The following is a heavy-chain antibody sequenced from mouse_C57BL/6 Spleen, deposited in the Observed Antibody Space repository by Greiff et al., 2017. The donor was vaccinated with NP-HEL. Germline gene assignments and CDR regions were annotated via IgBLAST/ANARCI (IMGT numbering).Heavy chain of an antibody. CDR1: GYTFTSYW. D-gene: IGHD1-1*01. Sequence: QVQLQQSGAELVMPGASVKLSCKASGYTFTSYWMHWVKQRPGQGLEWIGEIDPSDSYTNYNQKFKGKSTLTVDKSSSTAYMQLSSLTSEDSAVYYCAKRGDYYGSSYGYFDVWGTGTTVTVSS. CDR3: AKRGDYYGSSYGYFDV. V-gene: IGHV1-69*01. CDR2: IDPSDSYT. J-gene: IGHJ1*03.